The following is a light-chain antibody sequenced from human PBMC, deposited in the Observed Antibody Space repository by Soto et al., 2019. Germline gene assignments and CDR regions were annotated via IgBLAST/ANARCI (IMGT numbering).Light chain of an antibody. Sequence: DIQMTQSPSSLSASVGDRVTITCRASQSISRFLNWYQQKSGKPPQLLIYAASSLQSGVPSRFSGXGSGTDXXXXXXXXQPEXFAXXXXXXXYITPPWTFGQGSKVEIK. CDR1: QSISRF. J-gene: IGKJ1*01. V-gene: IGKV1-39*01. CDR2: AAS. CDR3: XXXYITPPWT.